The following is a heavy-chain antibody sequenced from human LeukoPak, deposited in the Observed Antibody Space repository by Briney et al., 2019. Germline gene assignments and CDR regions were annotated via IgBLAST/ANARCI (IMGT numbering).Heavy chain of an antibody. D-gene: IGHD6-13*01. CDR1: GYTFTSYY. Sequence: GASVKVSCKASGYTFTSYYMHWVRQAPGQGLEWMGIINPSGGSTSYAQKFQGRVTMTRDTSTSTVYMELSSLRSEDTAVYYCATRWQQPLFYYYYGMDVWGQGTTVTVSS. CDR2: INPSGGST. CDR3: ATRWQQPLFYYYYGMDV. V-gene: IGHV1-46*01. J-gene: IGHJ6*02.